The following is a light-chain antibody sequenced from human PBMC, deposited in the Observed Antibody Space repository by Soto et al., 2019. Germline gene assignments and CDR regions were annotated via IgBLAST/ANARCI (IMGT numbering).Light chain of an antibody. Sequence: QSALTQPASVSGSPGQSITISCTGTSSDIGDYDYVSWYQHLPGKAPKLLIFDVTHRPSGVSDRFSGSKSGNTASLTISGVRPEDEADYYCCSYPDLALDVVFGGGTKLTVL. J-gene: IGLJ2*01. CDR3: CSYPDLALDVV. V-gene: IGLV2-14*01. CDR2: DVT. CDR1: SSDIGDYDY.